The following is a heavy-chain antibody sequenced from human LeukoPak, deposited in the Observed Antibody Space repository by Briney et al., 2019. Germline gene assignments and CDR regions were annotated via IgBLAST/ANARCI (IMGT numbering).Heavy chain of an antibody. D-gene: IGHD1-26*01. CDR3: AKSMGSTLFDY. V-gene: IGHV3-23*01. Sequence: PGGSLRLSCAASGFTFSSYAMSWVGQGPGKGLEWVSSINDSGGRTYYADSVKGRFTISRDNSKNTLYLQMNSLRAEDTAVYYCAKSMGSTLFDYWGQGTLVTVSS. J-gene: IGHJ4*02. CDR2: INDSGGRT. CDR1: GFTFSSYA.